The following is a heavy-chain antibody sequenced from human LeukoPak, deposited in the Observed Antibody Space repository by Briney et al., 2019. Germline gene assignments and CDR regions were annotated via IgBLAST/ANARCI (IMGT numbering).Heavy chain of an antibody. Sequence: GGSLRLSCAASGFTFSSYAMSWVRQAPGKGLEWASAISGSGGSTYYADSVKGRFTISRDNSKNTLYLQMNSLRAEDTAVYYCAKGYDILTGYYSDYFDYWGQGTLVTVSS. J-gene: IGHJ4*02. CDR1: GFTFSSYA. CDR2: ISGSGGST. V-gene: IGHV3-23*01. CDR3: AKGYDILTGYYSDYFDY. D-gene: IGHD3-9*01.